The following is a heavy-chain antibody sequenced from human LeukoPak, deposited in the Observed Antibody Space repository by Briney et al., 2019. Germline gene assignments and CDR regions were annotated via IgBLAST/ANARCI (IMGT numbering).Heavy chain of an antibody. J-gene: IGHJ5*02. D-gene: IGHD4-17*01. CDR3: ARDRERTVTTNRWFDP. Sequence: GASVKVSCKASGGTFSSYAISWVRQAPGQGLEWMGRIIPIFGIANYAQKFQGRVTITADKSTSTAYMELSSPRSEDTAVYYCARDRERTVTTNRWFDPWGQGTLVTVSS. CDR2: IIPIFGIA. CDR1: GGTFSSYA. V-gene: IGHV1-69*04.